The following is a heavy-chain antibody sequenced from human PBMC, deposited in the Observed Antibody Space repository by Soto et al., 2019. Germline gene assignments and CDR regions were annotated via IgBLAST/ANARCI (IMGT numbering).Heavy chain of an antibody. CDR3: AKSGAAAGTGYNWFDP. D-gene: IGHD6-13*01. Sequence: SETLFLTCTVSGGSIGSFYWSWIRQPPGKGLEWIGYIYYSGSTNYNPSLKSRVTISVDTSKNQFSLNLISVTAADTAVYYCAKSGAAAGTGYNWFDPWGQGTLVTVSS. V-gene: IGHV4-59*03. CDR2: IYYSGST. CDR1: GGSIGSFY. J-gene: IGHJ5*02.